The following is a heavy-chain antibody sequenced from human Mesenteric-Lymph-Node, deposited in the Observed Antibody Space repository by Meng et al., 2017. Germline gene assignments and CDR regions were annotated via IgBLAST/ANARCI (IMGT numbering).Heavy chain of an antibody. D-gene: IGHD3-22*01. CDR2: ISDSGGST. CDR1: GFTFSSHS. Sequence: GESLKISCAASGFTFSSHSMTWVRQAPGKGLDWVSSISDSGGSTYHADSVKGRFTIARDNSKNTLYLQMNSLRAEDTAVYYCAKVYGEMIVSDLYDYWGQGTLVTVSS. V-gene: IGHV3-23*01. CDR3: AKVYGEMIVSDLYDY. J-gene: IGHJ4*02.